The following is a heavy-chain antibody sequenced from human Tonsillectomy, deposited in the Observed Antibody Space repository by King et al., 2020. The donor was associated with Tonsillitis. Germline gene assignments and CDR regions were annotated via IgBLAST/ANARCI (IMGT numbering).Heavy chain of an antibody. CDR2: IYYSGST. CDR1: GGSISSSSYY. V-gene: IGHV4-39*07. Sequence: QLQESGPGLVKPSETLSLTCTVSGGSISSSSYYWGWIRQPPGKGLEWIGSIYYSGSTYYNPSLKSRVTISVDTSKNQFSLKLSSVTAADTAVYYCARATNLSSGWYSGFDYWGQGTLVTVSS. D-gene: IGHD6-19*01. CDR3: ARATNLSSGWYSGFDY. J-gene: IGHJ4*02.